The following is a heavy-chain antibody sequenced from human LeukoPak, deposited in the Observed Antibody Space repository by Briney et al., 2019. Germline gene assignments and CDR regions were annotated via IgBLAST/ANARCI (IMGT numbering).Heavy chain of an antibody. J-gene: IGHJ4*02. CDR1: GFTFSSYE. Sequence: PGGSLRLSCAASGFTFSSYEMNWVRQAPGKGLEWVSYISSSGSTIYYADSVKGRFTISRDNAKNSLYLQMNSLRAEDTAVYYCARGNYYDSSHIDYWGQGTLVTVSS. CDR2: ISSSGSTI. V-gene: IGHV3-48*03. D-gene: IGHD3-22*01. CDR3: ARGNYYDSSHIDY.